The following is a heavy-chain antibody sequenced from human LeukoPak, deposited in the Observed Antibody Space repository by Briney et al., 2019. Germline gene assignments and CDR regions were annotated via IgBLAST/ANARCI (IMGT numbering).Heavy chain of an antibody. D-gene: IGHD3-22*01. Sequence: GGSLRLSCAASGFTFSSYGMHWVRQAPGKGLEWVAVISYDGSNKYYADSVKGRFTISRDNSKNSLYMQMHGLRAEDTAVYYCATDSGSVAYWGQGTLVTVSS. J-gene: IGHJ4*02. V-gene: IGHV3-30*03. CDR3: ATDSGSVAY. CDR2: ISYDGSNK. CDR1: GFTFSSYG.